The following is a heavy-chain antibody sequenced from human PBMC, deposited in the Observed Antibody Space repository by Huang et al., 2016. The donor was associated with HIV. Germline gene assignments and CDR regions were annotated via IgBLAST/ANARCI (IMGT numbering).Heavy chain of an antibody. CDR1: GYTFTDSN. CDR3: ARDWSFGSSTSPAD. CDR2: ISPKGGGT. D-gene: IGHD6-6*01. J-gene: IGHJ4*02. V-gene: IGHV1-2*02. Sequence: QVQLVQSGAEVKNPGASVRVSCKASGYTFTDSNIHWVRQAPGQGLVWMGGISPKGGGTIYAQRFQGRITMTRDTTISTVHMDLRRIQSDDTAVYFCARDWSFGSSTSPADWGQGTLVTVSS.